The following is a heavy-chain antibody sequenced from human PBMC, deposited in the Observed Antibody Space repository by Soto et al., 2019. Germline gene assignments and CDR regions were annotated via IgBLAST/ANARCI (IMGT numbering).Heavy chain of an antibody. CDR2: IKTSAGGGAT. V-gene: IGHV3-15*07. CDR3: TTGSVEGS. CDR1: GFSFNEAW. J-gene: IGHJ4*03. Sequence: EVQLVESAGGLVQPGGSLRLSCVASGFSFNEAWMNWVRQAPGEGLEWVGRIKTSAGGGATDYAAPVQDRFTISRDDSKNALYLHMNSLRTKDRAIYYCTTGSVEGSWGQGTMVTVSS. D-gene: IGHD2-15*01.